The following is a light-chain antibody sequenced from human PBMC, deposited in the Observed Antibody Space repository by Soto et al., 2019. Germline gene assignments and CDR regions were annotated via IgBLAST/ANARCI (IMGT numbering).Light chain of an antibody. V-gene: IGLV2-8*01. CDR3: SSYAGSAPDV. CDR2: EVT. CDR1: SSDVGGYNY. J-gene: IGLJ1*01. Sequence: QSALTQPPSASGSPGQSVTISCTGTSSDVGGYNYVSWYQQHPGKVPKLMIYEVTKRPSGVPDRFSGSKSGNTASLTVSGLQAEDEADYYCSSYAGSAPDVFGTGTKLTVL.